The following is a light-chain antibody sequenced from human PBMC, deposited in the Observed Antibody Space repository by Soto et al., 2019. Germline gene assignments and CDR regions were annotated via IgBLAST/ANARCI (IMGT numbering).Light chain of an antibody. Sequence: QSALTQPASVSGSPGQSITISCTGNSSDVGGYNYVSWYQQHPGKAPKFMIYEVSNRPSGVSYRFSGSKSGNTASLTISGLQSEDEADYYCSSFTDSNTLVFGTGTKLTVL. J-gene: IGLJ1*01. CDR1: SSDVGGYNY. CDR3: SSFTDSNTLV. V-gene: IGLV2-14*01. CDR2: EVS.